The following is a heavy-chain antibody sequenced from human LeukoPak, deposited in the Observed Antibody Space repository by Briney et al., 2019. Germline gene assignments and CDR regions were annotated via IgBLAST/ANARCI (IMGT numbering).Heavy chain of an antibody. D-gene: IGHD3-16*01. V-gene: IGHV1-2*02. CDR2: INPNSGGT. CDR3: ARFQDEGGFGYYMDV. Sequence: ASVKVSCKASGYTFTGYYMHWVRQAPGQGLEWMGWINPNSGGTNYAQKFQGRVTMTRDTSISTAYMELSRLRSDDAAVYYCARFQDEGGFGYYMDVWGKGTTVTVSS. J-gene: IGHJ6*03. CDR1: GYTFTGYY.